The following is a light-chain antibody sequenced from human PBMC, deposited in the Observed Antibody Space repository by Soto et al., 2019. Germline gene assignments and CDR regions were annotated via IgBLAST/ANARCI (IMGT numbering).Light chain of an antibody. CDR3: QQHYSTPYT. CDR2: WAS. V-gene: IGKV4-1*01. CDR1: QSVLYSSKNKNC. J-gene: IGKJ2*01. Sequence: DIVMTQSPDSLAVSLGERVTINCKSSQSVLYSSKNKNCLAWYQQKPGQPPKLLIYWASTRESGVPERFSGSGSGTDFTLTITSLQAEDGAVYYCQQHYSTPYTFGQGTKLEIK.